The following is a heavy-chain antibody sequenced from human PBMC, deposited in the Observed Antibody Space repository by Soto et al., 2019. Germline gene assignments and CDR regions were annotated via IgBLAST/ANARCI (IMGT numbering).Heavy chain of an antibody. CDR1: GGCISSSSYY. V-gene: IGHV4-39*01. D-gene: IGHD3-22*01. Sequence: QLQLQESGRGLVKPSEALSLTCTVSGGCISSSSYYWRWIRQAPGKGLEWIGRSYYGGSPYYNPSLKSRATLSGDTSQTQFSSTMTSLTGACTAVDYCARRLYSDSSGFEGGGMDVWDQGTTVTFSS. J-gene: IGHJ6*02. CDR2: SYYGGSP. CDR3: ARRLYSDSSGFEGGGMDV.